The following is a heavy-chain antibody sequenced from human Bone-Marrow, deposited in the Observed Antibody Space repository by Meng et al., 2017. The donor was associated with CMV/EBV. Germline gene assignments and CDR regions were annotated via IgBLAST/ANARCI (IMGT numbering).Heavy chain of an antibody. CDR2: ISWNSGSI. CDR3: AKGVYSNYDAPFDY. V-gene: IGHV3-9*03. Sequence: SLKISCAASGFTFDDYAMHWVRQAPGKGLEWVSGISWNSGSIGYADSVKGRFTISRDNAKNSLYLQMNSLRAEDMALYYCAKGVYSNYDAPFDYWGQGNLVTVSS. D-gene: IGHD4-11*01. J-gene: IGHJ4*02. CDR1: GFTFDDYA.